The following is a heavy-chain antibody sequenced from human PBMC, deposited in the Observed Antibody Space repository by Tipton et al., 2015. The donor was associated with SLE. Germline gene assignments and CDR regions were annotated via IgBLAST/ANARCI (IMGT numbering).Heavy chain of an antibody. V-gene: IGHV5-51*03. D-gene: IGHD3-3*01. CDR3: ARGDRRGYYYYDMDG. Sequence: QLVQSGAEVKKPGESLKISCEGSGYRFSTYWLAWLRQMPGKGLEWMGIIYPDDSNTRYSPSFQGQATISADKSVTTAYLHWSSLKASDSAMYYCARGDRRGYYYYDMDGWGQGTTVTVSS. CDR2: IYPDDSNT. CDR1: GYRFSTYW. J-gene: IGHJ6*02.